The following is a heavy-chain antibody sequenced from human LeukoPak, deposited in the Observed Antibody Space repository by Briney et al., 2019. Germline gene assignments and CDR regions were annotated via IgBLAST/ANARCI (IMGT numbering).Heavy chain of an antibody. CDR1: GGTFSSYA. CDR2: IIPILGIA. D-gene: IGHD2-2*01. J-gene: IGHJ6*02. V-gene: IGHV1-69*04. Sequence: SVTVSCKASGGTFSSYAISWLRQAPGQGLEWMGRIIPILGIANYAQKFQGRVTITAGKSTSTAYMELGSLRSEDTAVYYWSSTHSASTSCYPPPYYSYYYGMDVWGQGTTVTVSS. CDR3: SSTHSASTSCYPPPYYSYYYGMDV.